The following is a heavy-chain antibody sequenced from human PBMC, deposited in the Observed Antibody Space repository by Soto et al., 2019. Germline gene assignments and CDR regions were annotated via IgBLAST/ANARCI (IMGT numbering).Heavy chain of an antibody. D-gene: IGHD2-8*02. CDR3: ARGKGYRCWWHDRAY. Sequence: ASVKVSCKVSGYTFTGYYLHWARQAPGQGLEWMGWINPDNGAANYAQQFQGRVTMTRDTSISTVYLEFSSLRSDDTAVYFCARGKGYRCWWHDRAYWG. V-gene: IGHV1-2*02. J-gene: IGHJ4*01. CDR1: GYTFTGYY. CDR2: INPDNGAA.